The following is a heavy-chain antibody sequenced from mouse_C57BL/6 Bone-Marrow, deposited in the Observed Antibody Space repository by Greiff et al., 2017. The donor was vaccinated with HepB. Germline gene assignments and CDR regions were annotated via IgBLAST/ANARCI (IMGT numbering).Heavy chain of an antibody. Sequence: QVQLQQPGAELVKPGASVKLSCKASGYTFTSYWMQWVKQRPGPGLEWIGEIDPSDSYTNYNQKFKGKATLTVDTSSSTAYLQLSSLTSEDSAVYYCARTWSDYPLFAYWGHGTLVTVSA. V-gene: IGHV1-50*01. CDR3: ARTWSDYPLFAY. CDR2: IDPSDSYT. CDR1: GYTFTSYW. D-gene: IGHD2-13*01. J-gene: IGHJ3*01.